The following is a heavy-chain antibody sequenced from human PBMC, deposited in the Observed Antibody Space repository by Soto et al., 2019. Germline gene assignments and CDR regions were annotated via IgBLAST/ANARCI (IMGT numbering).Heavy chain of an antibody. CDR2: IFFTGAT. D-gene: IGHD3-10*01. CDR3: ARGRSDSAGSSLGRRMDV. Sequence: WETLSLTLAASGDSVTFGHHYWTLIWQPAVKRLERIGHIFFTGATNYSPSLKRRVTMSVDTSKSQFSLNLTSVTAADSAIYSCARGRSDSAGSSLGRRMDVWGQGTTVTVSS. CDR1: GDSVTFGHHY. J-gene: IGHJ6*02. V-gene: IGHV4-61*01.